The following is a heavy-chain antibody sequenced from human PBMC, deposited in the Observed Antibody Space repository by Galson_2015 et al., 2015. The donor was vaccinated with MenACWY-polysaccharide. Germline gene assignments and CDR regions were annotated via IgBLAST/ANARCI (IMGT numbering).Heavy chain of an antibody. D-gene: IGHD2-15*01. CDR1: GGTFTSYA. Sequence: SVKVSCKASGGTFTSYAISWVRQAPGEGLEWMGGITPKFGVANYSQKFQDRVTITADKSTRTAYMELTSLRSEDTAVYFCARGRIFVVVTISDRPHYHAMEVWGQGTTVSVS. V-gene: IGHV1-69*10. CDR2: ITPKFGVA. CDR3: ARGRIFVVVTISDRPHYHAMEV. J-gene: IGHJ6*02.